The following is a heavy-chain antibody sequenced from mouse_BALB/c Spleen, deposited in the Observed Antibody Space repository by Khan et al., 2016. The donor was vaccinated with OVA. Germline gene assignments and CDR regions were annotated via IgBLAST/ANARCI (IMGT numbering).Heavy chain of an antibody. Sequence: QVQLQQSGLELVNPGASVKMSCKASGDTFISYYIHWVKQRPGQGLEWIGWIYPGDGRTKYNEKFKGKTTLTADKSSSTAYMLLSSLTSEDSAIYFCAISYYGSVWYFDVWGAGTTVTVSS. J-gene: IGHJ1*01. D-gene: IGHD1-1*01. CDR3: AISYYGSVWYFDV. V-gene: IGHV1S56*01. CDR2: IYPGDGRT. CDR1: GDTFISYY.